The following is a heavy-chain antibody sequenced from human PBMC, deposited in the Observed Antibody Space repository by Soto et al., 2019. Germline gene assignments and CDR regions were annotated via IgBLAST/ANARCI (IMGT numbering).Heavy chain of an antibody. V-gene: IGHV1-69*08. Sequence: QVQLVQSGAEVKKPGSSVKVSCKASGGTFSSSTISWVRQAPGQGLEWMGRIIPILGIANYAQKFQGRVTITADKSTSTAYMELGSLRSEDTAVYYCARERSGRYCSSTSCSTDDYWGQGTLVTVSS. CDR1: GGTFSSST. D-gene: IGHD2-2*02. CDR3: ARERSGRYCSSTSCSTDDY. CDR2: IIPILGIA. J-gene: IGHJ4*02.